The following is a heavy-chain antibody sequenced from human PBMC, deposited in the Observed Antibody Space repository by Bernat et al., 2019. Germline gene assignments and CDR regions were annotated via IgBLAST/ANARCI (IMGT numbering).Heavy chain of an antibody. CDR3: ARDQVVTTSSGCGMDV. Sequence: EVQLVASGGGLVQPGGSLRLSCAASGFTFSSYEMNWVRQAPGKGLEWVSYISSSGSTIYYADSVKGRFTISRDNAKNSLYLQMNSLRAEDTAVYYCARDQVVTTSSGCGMDVWGQGTTVTVSS. CDR1: GFTFSSYE. D-gene: IGHD4-11*01. CDR2: ISSSGSTI. V-gene: IGHV3-48*03. J-gene: IGHJ6*02.